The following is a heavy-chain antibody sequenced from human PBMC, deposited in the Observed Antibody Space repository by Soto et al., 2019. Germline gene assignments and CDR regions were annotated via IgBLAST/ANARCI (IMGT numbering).Heavy chain of an antibody. D-gene: IGHD2-15*01. V-gene: IGHV1-8*01. J-gene: IGHJ5*02. Sequence: QVQLVQSGAEVKKPGASVKVSCKASGYTFTSYNINWVRQATGQGLEWMGWMNPNSGDTVYAQKFQGRVTMTRNTSLSTAYMELSSLRSEDTALYYCARALGYCSGGKCIDWSDPWGQGTLVTVSS. CDR2: MNPNSGDT. CDR1: GYTFTSYN. CDR3: ARALGYCSGGKCIDWSDP.